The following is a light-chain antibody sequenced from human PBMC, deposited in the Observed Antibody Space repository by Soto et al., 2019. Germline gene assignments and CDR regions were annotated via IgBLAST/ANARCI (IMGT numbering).Light chain of an antibody. J-gene: IGKJ1*01. CDR1: QTISSW. CDR3: QHYNSYSEA. V-gene: IGKV1-5*03. CDR2: KAS. Sequence: DIHMTQSPSTLSGSVGDRVSITCRACQTISSWLAWYQQKPGKAPKLLIYKASTLKSGVPSRFSGSGSGTEFTLTISSLQPDDFATYYCQHYNSYSEAFGQGTKVDI.